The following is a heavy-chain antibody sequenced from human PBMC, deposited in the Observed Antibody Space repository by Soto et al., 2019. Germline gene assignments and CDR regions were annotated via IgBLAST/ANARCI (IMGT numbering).Heavy chain of an antibody. CDR2: IYYTGST. Sequence: PSETLSLTCTVSGGSMNSYYWSWIRQAPGKGLEWIANIYYTGSTTYNPSLKSRVTISVDTSKNQFSLKLTSVTATDTAVYYCARKYRHYFDYWGQGALVTVSS. J-gene: IGHJ4*02. CDR3: ARKYRHYFDY. V-gene: IGHV4-59*08. CDR1: GGSMNSYY. D-gene: IGHD2-2*01.